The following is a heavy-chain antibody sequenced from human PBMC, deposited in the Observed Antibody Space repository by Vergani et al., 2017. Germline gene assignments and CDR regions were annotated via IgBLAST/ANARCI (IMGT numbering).Heavy chain of an antibody. J-gene: IGHJ5*02. D-gene: IGHD3/OR15-3a*01. CDR2: IYGSENI. V-gene: IGHV4-61*02. CDR1: GVSVSSTAFY. Sequence: QVQLQESGPGLVKPSQTLSLTCSVSGVSVSSTAFYWNWIRQPAGKGLEWIGRIYGSENINYNPSLDSRVTISRDTSKNQFSLKVHSVTAADTAVYYCARGETRTDWLDPWGQGTQVIVSS. CDR3: ARGETRTDWLDP.